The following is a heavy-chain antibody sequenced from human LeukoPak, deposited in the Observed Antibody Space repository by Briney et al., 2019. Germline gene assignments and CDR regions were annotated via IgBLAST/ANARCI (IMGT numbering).Heavy chain of an antibody. V-gene: IGHV3-9*01. D-gene: IGHD3-9*01. CDR3: AKEGGRAYYDILTGYSNWFDP. CDR2: ISWNSGSI. Sequence: PGRSLRLSCAASGFTFDGYAMHWVRQAPGKGLEWVSGISWNSGSIGYADSVKGRFTISRDNAKNSLYLQMNSLRAEDTALYYCAKEGGRAYYDILTGYSNWFDPWGQGTLVTVSS. CDR1: GFTFDGYA. J-gene: IGHJ5*02.